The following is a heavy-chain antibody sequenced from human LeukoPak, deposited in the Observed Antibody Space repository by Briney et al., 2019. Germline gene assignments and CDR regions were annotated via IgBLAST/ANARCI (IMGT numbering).Heavy chain of an antibody. Sequence: SETLSITCTVSGGSISSYYWSWIRQPAGKGLEWIGRIYTSGSTNYNPSLKSRVTMSVDTSKNQFSLKLSSVTAADTAVYYCARAKIDAYSGYDPYYYYGMDVWGQGTTVTVSS. D-gene: IGHD5-12*01. CDR3: ARAKIDAYSGYDPYYYYGMDV. J-gene: IGHJ6*02. V-gene: IGHV4-4*07. CDR2: IYTSGST. CDR1: GGSISSYY.